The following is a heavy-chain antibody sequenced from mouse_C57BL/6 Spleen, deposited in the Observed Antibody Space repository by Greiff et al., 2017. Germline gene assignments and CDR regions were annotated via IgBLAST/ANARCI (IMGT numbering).Heavy chain of an antibody. CDR3: ERRVYYSNYALYIDY. V-gene: IGHV1-50*01. D-gene: IGHD2-5*01. CDR1: GYTFTSYW. CDR2: IDPSDSYT. Sequence: QVQLQQPGAELVKPGASVKLSCKASGYTFTSYWMQWVKQRPGQGLEWIEEIDPSDSYTNYNQKFKGKATLTVDTSSSTAYMQLSSLTSEDSAVYYCERRVYYSNYALYIDYWGQGTTLTVSS. J-gene: IGHJ2*01.